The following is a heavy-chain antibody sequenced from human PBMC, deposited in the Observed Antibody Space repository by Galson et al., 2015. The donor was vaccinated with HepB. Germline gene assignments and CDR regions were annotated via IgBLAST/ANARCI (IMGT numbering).Heavy chain of an antibody. D-gene: IGHD6-13*01. CDR2: IDLDDSET. CDR1: GLSSGTNW. J-gene: IGHJ4*02. CDR3: ARLKAVAAAGAGYLDY. V-gene: IGHV5-51*03. Sequence: QSGAEVKKPGESLRISCKVSGLSSGTNWIAWVRQMPEKGLELMGIIDLDDSETRYSPSFEGQVTISADGCIDTAYLQWSSLKASDSAIYFCARLKAVAAAGAGYLDYWGQGALIAVSS.